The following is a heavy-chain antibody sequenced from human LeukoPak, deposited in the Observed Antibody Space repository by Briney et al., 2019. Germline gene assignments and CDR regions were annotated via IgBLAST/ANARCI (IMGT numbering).Heavy chain of an antibody. J-gene: IGHJ4*02. Sequence: SETLSLTCTVSGGSISSGDYYWSWIRQPPGKGLEWIGYIYYSGSTYYNPSLKSRVTISLDTSTTQFSLKLSSVTAPDTAVYYCATRIVGAAKLDYWGQGTLVTVSS. CDR2: IYYSGST. D-gene: IGHD1-26*01. CDR3: ATRIVGAAKLDY. V-gene: IGHV4-30-4*08. CDR1: GGSISSGDYY.